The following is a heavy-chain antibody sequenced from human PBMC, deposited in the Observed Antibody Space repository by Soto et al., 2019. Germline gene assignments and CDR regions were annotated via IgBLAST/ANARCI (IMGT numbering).Heavy chain of an antibody. Sequence: GGSLRLSCAASGFTFSSYAMSWVRQAPGKGLEWVSAISGSGGSTYYADSVKGRFTISRDNSKNTLYLQMNSLRAEDTAVYYCAMGYSGSYVPYYFDYWGQGTLVTVSS. CDR2: ISGSGGST. J-gene: IGHJ4*02. V-gene: IGHV3-23*01. CDR1: GFTFSSYA. CDR3: AMGYSGSYVPYYFDY. D-gene: IGHD1-26*01.